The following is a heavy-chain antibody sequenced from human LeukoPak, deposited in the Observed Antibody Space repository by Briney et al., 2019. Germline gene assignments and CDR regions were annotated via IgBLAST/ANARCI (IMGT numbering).Heavy chain of an antibody. CDR3: AKEGYYSGYDSLSPYFDY. D-gene: IGHD5-12*01. J-gene: IGHJ4*02. Sequence: GGSLRLSCEASGFTPSSYAMSWVRQAPGQGLEWVSAISGSGGSTYYADSVKGRFTLSRDNSKNTLYLQMNSLRAEDTAVYYCAKEGYYSGYDSLSPYFDYWGQGTLVTVSS. CDR1: GFTPSSYA. CDR2: ISGSGGST. V-gene: IGHV3-23*01.